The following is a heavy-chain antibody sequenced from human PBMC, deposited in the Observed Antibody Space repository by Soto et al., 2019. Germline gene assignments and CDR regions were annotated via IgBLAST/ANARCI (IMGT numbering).Heavy chain of an antibody. CDR2: ISYSGSA. Sequence: PSETLSLTCTVSGGSISSGNYYWSWIRQPPGKGLEWIGFISYSGSAYYNPSLKSRVTISVDTSKNQFSLNLTSVTAADTAVYYCARGRGYGYGIDFWGQGALVTVSS. J-gene: IGHJ4*02. D-gene: IGHD5-18*01. CDR3: ARGRGYGYGIDF. V-gene: IGHV4-30-4*01. CDR1: GGSISSGNYY.